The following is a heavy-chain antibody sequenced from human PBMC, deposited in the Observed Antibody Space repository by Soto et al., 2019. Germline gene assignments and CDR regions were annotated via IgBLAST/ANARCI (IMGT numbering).Heavy chain of an antibody. V-gene: IGHV4-34*01. J-gene: IGHJ6*02. CDR2: IFHSGST. CDR1: GGSFSDYF. CDR3: ARGLQRRFGGYKGLGYHGMDV. D-gene: IGHD5-12*01. Sequence: QVQLQQWGAGLLKPSETLSLTCAVYGGSFSDYFWSWIRQPPSKGLEWIGEIFHSGSTSYNPSLKSRFTISVDTSKNQFFLNLSSVIAADTAVYYCARGLQRRFGGYKGLGYHGMDVWGQGTTVTVSS.